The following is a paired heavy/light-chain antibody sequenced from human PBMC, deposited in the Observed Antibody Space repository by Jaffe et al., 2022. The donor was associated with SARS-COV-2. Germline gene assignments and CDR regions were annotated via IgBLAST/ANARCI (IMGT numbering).Heavy chain of an antibody. CDR1: GGSISSGSW. D-gene: IGHD1-26*01. J-gene: IGHJ4*02. CDR3: ASLVGATGGVFDY. V-gene: IGHV4-4*02. Sequence: QVQLQESGPGLVKPSGTLSLTCAVSGGSISSGSWWSWVRQPPGKGLEWIGEIYHSGSTNYNPSLKSRVTISVDKSKNQFSLKLNSVTAADTAVYYCASLVGATGGVFDYWGQGTLVTVSS. CDR2: IYHSGST.
Light chain of an antibody. CDR1: SSNIGSNY. J-gene: IGLJ3*02. Sequence: QSVLTQPPSASGTPGQRVTISCSGSSSNIGSNYVYWYQQLPATAPKLLIYRNNQRPSGVPDRFSGSKSGTSASLAISGLRSEDEADYYCAAWDDSLSGRVFGGGTKLTVL. CDR2: RNN. CDR3: AAWDDSLSGRV. V-gene: IGLV1-47*01.